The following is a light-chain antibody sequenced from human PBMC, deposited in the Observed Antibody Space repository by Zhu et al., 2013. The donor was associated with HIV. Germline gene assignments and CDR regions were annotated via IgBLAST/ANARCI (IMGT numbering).Light chain of an antibody. CDR3: HQYYSYSYT. Sequence: DIQMTQSPSTLSASVGDRVTITCRASQSIINWLAWYQQKPGKAPKLLIYKASNLESGVPSRFSGSGSGTEFALTISSLQPDDSATYYCHQYYSYSYTFGPGTKVDIK. CDR1: QSIINW. V-gene: IGKV1-5*03. J-gene: IGKJ3*01. CDR2: KAS.